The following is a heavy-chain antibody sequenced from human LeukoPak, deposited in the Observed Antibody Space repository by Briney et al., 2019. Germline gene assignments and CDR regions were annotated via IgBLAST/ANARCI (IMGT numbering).Heavy chain of an antibody. CDR1: GGSISSYY. J-gene: IGHJ4*02. CDR3: ARPPWDDIVGAKSDFDY. D-gene: IGHD1-26*01. CDR2: IYYSGST. V-gene: IGHV4-59*01. Sequence: SETLSLTCTVSGGSISSYYWSWIRQPPGKGLEWIGYIYYSGSTNYNPSLKSRVTISVDTSKNQFSLKLSSVTAADTAVYYCARPPWDDIVGAKSDFDYCGQGTLVTVSS.